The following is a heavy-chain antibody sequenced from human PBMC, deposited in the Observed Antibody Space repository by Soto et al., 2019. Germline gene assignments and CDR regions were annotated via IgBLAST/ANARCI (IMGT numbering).Heavy chain of an antibody. CDR2: ISIGSSTI. D-gene: IGHD3-22*01. J-gene: IGHJ4*02. CDR1: EFTFSSNG. V-gene: IGHV3-48*02. Sequence: EVQLVESGGGLVQPGGSLRLSCEASEFTFSSNGMNWVRQAPGKGLEWVSFISIGSSTINYADSVRGRFTNSRDNAKNSLYLQMNILRDEDTAVYDCARDLGVYDSDIRTHIPHLDSWGPGTLVTVSS. CDR3: ARDLGVYDSDIRTHIPHLDS.